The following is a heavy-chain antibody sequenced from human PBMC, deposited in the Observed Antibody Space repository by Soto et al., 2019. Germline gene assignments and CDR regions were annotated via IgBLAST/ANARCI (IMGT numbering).Heavy chain of an antibody. CDR2: ISAYNGNT. CDR1: GYTFTSYG. J-gene: IGHJ4*02. Sequence: ASVKVSCKASGYTFTSYGISWVRQAPGQGLEWMGWISAYNGNTNYAQKLQGRVTMTTDTSTSTAYMELRSLRSDDTAVYYCARDSSPSYYDSSGDLDYWXQGTLVTVPQ. V-gene: IGHV1-18*01. D-gene: IGHD3-22*01. CDR3: ARDSSPSYYDSSGDLDY.